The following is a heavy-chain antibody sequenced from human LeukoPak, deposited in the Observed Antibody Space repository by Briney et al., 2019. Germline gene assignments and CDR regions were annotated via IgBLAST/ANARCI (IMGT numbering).Heavy chain of an antibody. CDR2: IHPNTGDT. CDR3: ARGTVTDNWFDP. CDR1: GYTFTGYY. Sequence: GASVKVSCKASGYTFTGYYMHWVRQAPGQGLEWMGWIHPNTGDTNYAQKFQGRVTMTRDTSISTAYMEMSRLRSDDTAVYYCARGTVTDNWFDPWGQGTLVTVSS. D-gene: IGHD4-11*01. J-gene: IGHJ5*02. V-gene: IGHV1-2*02.